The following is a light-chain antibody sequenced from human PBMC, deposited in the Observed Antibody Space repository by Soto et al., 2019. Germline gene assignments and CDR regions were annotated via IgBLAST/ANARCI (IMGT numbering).Light chain of an antibody. Sequence: DIPMTQSPFSLSASVGDRVTITCRASQTISRYLNWYQQKPGKAPELLIFAASTLQSGVPSRFSGSGSGTDFTLTISSLRPEDFATYYCQQSFSTPLTFGGGTKVEIK. J-gene: IGKJ4*01. CDR3: QQSFSTPLT. CDR2: AAS. CDR1: QTISRY. V-gene: IGKV1-39*01.